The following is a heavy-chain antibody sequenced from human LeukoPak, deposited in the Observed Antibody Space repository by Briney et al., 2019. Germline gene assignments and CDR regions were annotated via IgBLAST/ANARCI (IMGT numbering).Heavy chain of an antibody. CDR3: ATLNSFGNDY. D-gene: IGHD5-18*01. CDR1: GLTFSRFW. CDR2: IDTGGSTT. V-gene: IGHV3-74*01. Sequence: GGSLRLSCAASGLTFSRFWMHWVRHPPGKGLVWVSRIDTGGSTTTYADSAKGRFTIHRDNAKDTVYLQINSVRAEDTAVYSCATLNSFGNDYWGQGVLVTVSS. J-gene: IGHJ4*02.